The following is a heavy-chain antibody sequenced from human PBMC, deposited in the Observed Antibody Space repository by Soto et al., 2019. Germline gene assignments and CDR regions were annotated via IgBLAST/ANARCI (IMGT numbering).Heavy chain of an antibody. CDR3: ARRREGTGRTLAY. Sequence: EVHLVESGGGLVQRGGSLRLSCAASGFTFRAYWMSWVRQAPGKGLEWVANIDQDGSGKYYVDSVRGRFTISRDNAHNSLYMQTNSLRDEDTAVYFFARRREGTGRTLAYWGQGHLVPVSS. J-gene: IGHJ4*02. V-gene: IGHV3-7*05. CDR2: IDQDGSGK. CDR1: GFTFRAYW. D-gene: IGHD1-1*01.